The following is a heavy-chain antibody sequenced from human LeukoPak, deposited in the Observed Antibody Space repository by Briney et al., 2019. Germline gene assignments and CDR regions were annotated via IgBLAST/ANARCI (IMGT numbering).Heavy chain of an antibody. D-gene: IGHD4-17*01. CDR2: IKPSGGRT. J-gene: IGHJ4*02. CDR1: GYTFTSNY. V-gene: IGHV1-46*01. CDR3: ARAFSYGDYFDY. Sequence: GASVKVSCKASGYTFTSNYMDWVRQAPGQGLEWMGIIKPSGGRTSNAQKFEGRVTITRDTSTSTVYMELSSLRSEDTAVYYCARAFSYGDYFDYWGQGTLVTVSS.